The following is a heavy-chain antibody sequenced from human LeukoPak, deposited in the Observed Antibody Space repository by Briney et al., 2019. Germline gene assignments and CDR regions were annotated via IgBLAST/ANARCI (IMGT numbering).Heavy chain of an antibody. CDR3: ARGGSVSGVVIMNYFDY. V-gene: IGHV3-48*01. J-gene: IGHJ4*02. CDR2: ISSSSSTI. Sequence: GGSLRLSCAASGFTFSSYSMNWVRQAPGKGLEWVSYISSSSSTIYYADSVKGRFTISRDNAKNSLYLQMNSLRAEDTAVYYCARGGSVSGVVIMNYFDYWGQGTLVTVSS. CDR1: GFTFSSYS. D-gene: IGHD3-3*01.